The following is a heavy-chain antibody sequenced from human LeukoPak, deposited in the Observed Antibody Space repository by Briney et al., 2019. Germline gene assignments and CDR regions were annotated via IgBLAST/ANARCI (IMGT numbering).Heavy chain of an antibody. J-gene: IGHJ6*03. Sequence: SETLSLTCTVSGGSISSSSYYWGWIRQPPGKGLEWIGSIYYSGSTYYNPSLKSRVTISVDTSKNQFSLKLSSVTAADTAVYYCAREGSVDTAIDYYYYMDVWGKGTTVTISS. CDR3: AREGSVDTAIDYYYYMDV. V-gene: IGHV4-39*02. D-gene: IGHD5-18*01. CDR1: GGSISSSSYY. CDR2: IYYSGST.